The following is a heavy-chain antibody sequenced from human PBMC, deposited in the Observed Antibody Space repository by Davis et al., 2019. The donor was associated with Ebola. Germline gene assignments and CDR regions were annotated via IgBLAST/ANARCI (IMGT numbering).Heavy chain of an antibody. J-gene: IGHJ6*02. V-gene: IGHV3-66*04. CDR2: IYSGGST. CDR1: GFTVSSNY. CDR3: ARHETYYDFWSGYYWVGGMDV. D-gene: IGHD3-3*01. Sequence: PGGSLRLSCAASGFTVSSNYMSWVRQAPGKGLEWVSVIYSGGSTYYADSVKGRFTISRANSKNTLYLQMNSLRAEDTAVYYCARHETYYDFWSGYYWVGGMDVWGQGTTVTVSS.